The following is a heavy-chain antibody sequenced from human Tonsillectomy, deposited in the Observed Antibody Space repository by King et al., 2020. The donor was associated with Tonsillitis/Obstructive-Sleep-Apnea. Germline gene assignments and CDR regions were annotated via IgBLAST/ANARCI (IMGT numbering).Heavy chain of an antibody. CDR2: ISSSSSYI. Sequence: VQLVESGGGLVKPGGSLRLSCAASGFTFSSYSMNWVRQAPGKGLEWVSSISSSSSYIYYAVSVKGRFTISRDNAKNSLYLQMNSLRAEDTAVYYCARAATVTTPVDAFDIWGQGTMVTVSS. CDR3: ARAATVTTPVDAFDI. V-gene: IGHV3-21*01. J-gene: IGHJ3*02. D-gene: IGHD4-11*01. CDR1: GFTFSSYS.